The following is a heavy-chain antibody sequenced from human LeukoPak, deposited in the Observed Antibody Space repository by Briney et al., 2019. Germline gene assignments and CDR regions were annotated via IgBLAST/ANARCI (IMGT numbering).Heavy chain of an antibody. D-gene: IGHD6-13*01. J-gene: IGHJ4*02. Sequence: GSLRLSCIASGFTFRNYGMSWIRQPPGKGLEWIGSIYYSGSTYYNPSLKSRVTISVDTSKNQFSLKLSSVTAADTAVYYCARLSAAAGTDPYFDYWGQGTLVTVSS. CDR2: IYYSGST. CDR1: GFTFRNYG. V-gene: IGHV4-39*01. CDR3: ARLSAAAGTDPYFDY.